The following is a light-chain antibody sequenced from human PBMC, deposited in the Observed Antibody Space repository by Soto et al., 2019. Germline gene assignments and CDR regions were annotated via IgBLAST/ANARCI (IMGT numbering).Light chain of an antibody. CDR3: NSYTTSTTLV. J-gene: IGLJ2*01. Sequence: QSVLTQPASVSGSPGQSITISCTGTSSDVGGYNYVSWYQHYPGKAPKLVIYEVSNRPSGVSNRFSGSKSGNTASLTISGLQAEDEADYYCNSYTTSTTLVFGGGTQLTVL. CDR1: SSDVGGYNY. CDR2: EVS. V-gene: IGLV2-14*01.